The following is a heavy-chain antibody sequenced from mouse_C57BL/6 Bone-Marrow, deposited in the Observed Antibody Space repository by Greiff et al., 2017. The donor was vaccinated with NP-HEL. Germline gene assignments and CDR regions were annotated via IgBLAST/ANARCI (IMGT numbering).Heavy chain of an antibody. CDR2: IYPGSGST. J-gene: IGHJ2*01. CDR1: GYTFTSYW. V-gene: IGHV1-55*01. CDR3: ARGARALYGTRYFDY. Sequence: VQLQQSGAELVKPGASVKMSCKASGYTFTSYWITWVKQRPGQGLEWIGDIYPGSGSTNYNEKFKSKATLTVDTSSSTAYMQLSSLTSEDSAVYYCARGARALYGTRYFDYWGQGTTLTVSS. D-gene: IGHD1-1*01.